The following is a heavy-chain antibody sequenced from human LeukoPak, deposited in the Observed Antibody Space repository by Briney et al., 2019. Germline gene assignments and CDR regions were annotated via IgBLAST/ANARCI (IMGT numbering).Heavy chain of an antibody. CDR2: IYYSGST. CDR1: GGSISSYY. CDR3: ARVFSGYDFDY. J-gene: IGHJ4*02. V-gene: IGHV4-59*01. Sequence: SETLSLTCTVSGGSISSYYWSWIRQPPGKGLEWIGYIYYSGSTNYNPSLKSRVTISVDTSKNQFSLKLSSVTAADTAVYYCARVFSGYDFDYWGQGTLVTVSP. D-gene: IGHD5-12*01.